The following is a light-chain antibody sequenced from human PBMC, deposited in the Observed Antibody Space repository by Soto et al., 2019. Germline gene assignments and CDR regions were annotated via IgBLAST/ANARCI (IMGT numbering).Light chain of an antibody. Sequence: EIVLTQSPATLSLSPGERATLSCRARQSVDTFLAWYQQKPGQAPRLLIYDASNRATGIPARFSGSGSGTDFPLTISSLEPEDFAIYYWQQRSNWPLTFGGGTKVEIK. J-gene: IGKJ4*01. CDR2: DAS. CDR1: QSVDTF. CDR3: QQRSNWPLT. V-gene: IGKV3-11*01.